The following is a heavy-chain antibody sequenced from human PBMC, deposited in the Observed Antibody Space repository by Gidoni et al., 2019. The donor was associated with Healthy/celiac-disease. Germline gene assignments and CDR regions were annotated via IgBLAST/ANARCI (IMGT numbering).Heavy chain of an antibody. CDR1: GGTFSSYA. V-gene: IGHV1-69*09. CDR3: ASANSSSWFRAFDI. CDR2: IIPILGIA. Sequence: QVQLVQSGAEVKKPGSSVKVSCKASGGTFSSYAISWVRQAPGQGLEWMGRIIPILGIANDAQKFQGRVTITADKSTSTAYMELSSLRSEDTAVYYCASANSSSWFRAFDIWGQGTMVTVSS. J-gene: IGHJ3*02. D-gene: IGHD6-13*01.